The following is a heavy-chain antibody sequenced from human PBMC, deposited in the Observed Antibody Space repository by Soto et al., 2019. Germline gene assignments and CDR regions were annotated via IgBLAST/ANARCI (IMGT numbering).Heavy chain of an antibody. V-gene: IGHV1-18*01. D-gene: IGHD6-6*01. J-gene: IGHJ4*02. Sequence: QVHLVQSGAEVKKPGASVKVSCKGSGYAFTTYGITWVRQAPGQGLEWMGWISAHNGNTNYAQKLQGRVPVTRDTSTSTAYMELRGLRSDDTAVYYCGRGRDGDYWGQGALVTVSS. CDR3: GRGRDGDY. CDR1: GYAFTTYG. CDR2: ISAHNGNT.